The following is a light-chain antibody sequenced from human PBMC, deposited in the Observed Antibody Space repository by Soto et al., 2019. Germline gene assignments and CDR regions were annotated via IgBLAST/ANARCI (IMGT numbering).Light chain of an antibody. CDR3: QQYNDRPQT. J-gene: IGKJ1*01. CDR2: GAS. V-gene: IGKV3-15*01. Sequence: DIVMTQSPATLSVSPGERATLSCRASQSVSNNLAWYQHKPGQAPRLLIDGASTRATGIPARFSGSGSGTEFILTITSLQSEDFAVYYCQQYNDRPQTFGQGTTVEIK. CDR1: QSVSNN.